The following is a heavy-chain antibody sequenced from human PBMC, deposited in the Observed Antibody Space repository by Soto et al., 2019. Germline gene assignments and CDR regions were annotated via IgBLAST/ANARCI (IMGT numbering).Heavy chain of an antibody. V-gene: IGHV3-15*07. CDR3: PADLPSSSDWAHDH. CDR1: GFTCDGGW. D-gene: IGHD6-19*01. CDR2: IKRNVDGATT. Sequence: GGSLRLSCAASGFTCDGGWMDWVRQAPGKGLEWLARIKRNVDGATTEYTAPVKDRFTISRDDSKATVYLHMNSLKLEDPGVYYCPADLPSSSDWAHDHWGQGTLVTGSS. J-gene: IGHJ4*02.